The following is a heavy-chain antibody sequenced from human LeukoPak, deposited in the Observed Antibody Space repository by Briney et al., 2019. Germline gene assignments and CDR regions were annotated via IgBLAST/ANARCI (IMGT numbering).Heavy chain of an antibody. CDR1: GYTFTSYG. J-gene: IGHJ3*02. D-gene: IGHD2-21*01. CDR3: ARDRGCGGPSWCAFDI. CDR2: ISAYNGNT. Sequence: ASVKVSCKASGYTFTSYGISWVRQAPGQGLEWMGWISAYNGNTNYAQKLQGRVTMTTDTSTSTAYMELRSLRSDDTAVYYCARDRGCGGPSWCAFDIWGQGTMVTVSS. V-gene: IGHV1-18*01.